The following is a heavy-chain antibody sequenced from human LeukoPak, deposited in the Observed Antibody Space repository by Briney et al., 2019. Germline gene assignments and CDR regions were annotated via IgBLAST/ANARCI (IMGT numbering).Heavy chain of an antibody. CDR2: IYYSEST. D-gene: IGHD6-13*01. V-gene: IGHV4-59*01. CDR3: ARSRGYFDY. Sequence: SETLSLTCTLSVGSISIYYWSWIRQPPGKALEWIGHIYYSESTNYHPSLKSRLTISVDTSKNQFSLKLSSVTAADTALYYCARSRGYFDYWGQGTLVTVSS. J-gene: IGHJ4*02. CDR1: VGSISIYY.